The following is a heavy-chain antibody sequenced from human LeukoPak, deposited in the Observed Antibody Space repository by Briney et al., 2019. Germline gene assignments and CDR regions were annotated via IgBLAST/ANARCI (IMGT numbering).Heavy chain of an antibody. CDR1: GFTFSSYW. CDR3: AKEGRSLDI. J-gene: IGHJ3*02. Sequence: GGSLRLSCAASGFTFSSYWMHWVRQAPGKGLVWVSRINSDGSSTNYADSVKGRFAISRDNAKNTLYLQMNSLRAEDTAVYYCAKEGRSLDIWGQGTMVTVSS. CDR2: INSDGSST. D-gene: IGHD3-10*01. V-gene: IGHV3-74*01.